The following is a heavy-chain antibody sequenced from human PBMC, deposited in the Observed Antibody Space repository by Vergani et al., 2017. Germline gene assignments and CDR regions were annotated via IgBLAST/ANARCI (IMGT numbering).Heavy chain of an antibody. Sequence: QVQLVQSGAEVKKPGASVKISCKTSGYSFSTYGMSWVRQAPGQGLEWMGWISAYNGDTSFAQKLQGRVTMTTDASTRTAYMELRRLTSDDTALYYCARDAAAAGYFDSWGQGTLVTVSS. CDR2: ISAYNGDT. CDR3: ARDAAAAGYFDS. V-gene: IGHV1-18*01. J-gene: IGHJ4*02. D-gene: IGHD6-13*01. CDR1: GYSFSTYG.